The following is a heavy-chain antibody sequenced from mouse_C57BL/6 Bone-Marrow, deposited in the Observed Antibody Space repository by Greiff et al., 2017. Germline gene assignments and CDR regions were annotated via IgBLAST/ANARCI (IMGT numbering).Heavy chain of an antibody. D-gene: IGHD1-1*02. CDR1: GYTFTSYG. J-gene: IGHJ2*01. CDR3: AREWYYYFDY. V-gene: IGHV1-81*01. Sequence: VQLQQSGAELARPGASVKLSCKASGYTFTSYGISWVKQSTGQGLEWIGEIYPRSGTTYYNEKFKGKATLTADKSSSTAYMELRSLTSEDSAVYFCAREWYYYFDYWGQGTTLTVSS. CDR2: IYPRSGTT.